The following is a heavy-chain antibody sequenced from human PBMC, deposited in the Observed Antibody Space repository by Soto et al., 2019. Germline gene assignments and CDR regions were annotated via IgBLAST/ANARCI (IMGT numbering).Heavy chain of an antibody. D-gene: IGHD5-18*01. Sequence: EVQLVESGGGLVQPGGSLRLSCAASGFTFRSYWMHWVRQAPGKGLVWVSRINSDESSTNYADSVKGRFTISRDNAKNTLYLQMNGLRAEDTAVYYCARDGYTYGYGAMDVWGQGTTVTVSS. CDR1: GFTFRSYW. CDR3: ARDGYTYGYGAMDV. V-gene: IGHV3-74*01. CDR2: INSDESST. J-gene: IGHJ6*02.